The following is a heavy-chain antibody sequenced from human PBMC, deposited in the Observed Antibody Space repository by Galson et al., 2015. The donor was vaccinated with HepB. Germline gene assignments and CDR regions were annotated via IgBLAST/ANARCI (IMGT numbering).Heavy chain of an antibody. J-gene: IGHJ4*02. CDR3: ARGPHGSGSMIDY. D-gene: IGHD3-10*01. V-gene: IGHV3-48*01. Sequence: SLRLSCAASGFTFSSYSMNWVRQAPGKGLEWVSYISSSSSTIYYADSVKGRFTISRDNAKNSLFLQMNSLRAEDTAVYYCARGPHGSGSMIDYWGQGTLVTVSS. CDR2: ISSSSSTI. CDR1: GFTFSSYS.